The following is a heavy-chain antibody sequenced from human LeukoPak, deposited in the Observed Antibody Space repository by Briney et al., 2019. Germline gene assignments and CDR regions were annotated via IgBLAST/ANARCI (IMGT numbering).Heavy chain of an antibody. V-gene: IGHV3-30*04. CDR3: ARGKYYFDY. CDR2: ISYDGSNK. CDR1: GFTFSSYA. Sequence: PGGSLRLSCAASGFTFSSYAMHWVRQAPGKGLEWVAVISYDGSNKYYADSVKGRFTISRDNSKNTLYLQMNSLRAEDTAVYYCARGKYYFDYWGQGTLATVSS. J-gene: IGHJ4*02.